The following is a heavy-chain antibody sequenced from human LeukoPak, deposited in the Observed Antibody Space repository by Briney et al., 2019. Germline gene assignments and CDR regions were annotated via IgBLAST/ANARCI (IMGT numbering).Heavy chain of an antibody. V-gene: IGHV5-51*01. Sequence: GESLKISCEGSGYSFTDYWIGWVRQTPGKGLEWMGIIYPGDSDTRYSPSFQGQVTISADKSISTAYLQWSSLKASDSAMYYCARHGRDYDILTTIAYWGQGTLVTVSS. D-gene: IGHD3-9*01. CDR2: IYPGDSDT. J-gene: IGHJ4*02. CDR3: ARHGRDYDILTTIAY. CDR1: GYSFTDYW.